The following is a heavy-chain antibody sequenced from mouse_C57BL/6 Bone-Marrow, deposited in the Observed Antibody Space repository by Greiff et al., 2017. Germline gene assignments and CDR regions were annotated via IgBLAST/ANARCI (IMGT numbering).Heavy chain of an antibody. V-gene: IGHV1-26*01. CDR2: INPNNGGT. Sequence: VHLQQSGPELVKPGASVKISCKASGYTFTDYYMNWVKQSHGKSLEWIGDINPNNGGTSYNQKFKGKATLTVDKSSSTAYMELRSLTSEDSAVYYCARSYKGYYAMDYWGQGTSVTVSS. CDR3: ARSYKGYYAMDY. J-gene: IGHJ4*01. CDR1: GYTFTDYY. D-gene: IGHD1-3*01.